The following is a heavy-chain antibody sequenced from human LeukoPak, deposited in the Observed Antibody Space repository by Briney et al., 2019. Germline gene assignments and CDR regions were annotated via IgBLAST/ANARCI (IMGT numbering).Heavy chain of an antibody. CDR2: ISYDGSNE. V-gene: IGHV3-30*04. CDR3: ARDYRRFDY. D-gene: IGHD4-11*01. J-gene: IGHJ4*02. CDR1: GFTLSSYA. Sequence: PGGSLRLSCAASGFTLSSYAMSWVRQAPGKGLEWVAIISYDGSNEYYADSVKGRFTISRDNSKNTLYLQMNSLRAADTAVYYCARDYRRFDYWGQGTLVTVSS.